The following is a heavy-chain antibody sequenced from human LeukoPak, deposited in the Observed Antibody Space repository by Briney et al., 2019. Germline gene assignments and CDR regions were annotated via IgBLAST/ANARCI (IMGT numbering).Heavy chain of an antibody. Sequence: SETLSLTCTVSGGSISNYYWSWIRQPPGKGLEWIGYIHYSGKTTYSPPLKSRVIISVDTSKNQVSLRLSSVTAADTAVYYCARDCTIAAAGICYYYYYGMDVWGQGTTVTVSS. V-gene: IGHV4-59*12. J-gene: IGHJ6*02. CDR1: GGSISNYY. CDR3: ARDCTIAAAGICYYYYYGMDV. D-gene: IGHD6-13*01. CDR2: IHYSGKT.